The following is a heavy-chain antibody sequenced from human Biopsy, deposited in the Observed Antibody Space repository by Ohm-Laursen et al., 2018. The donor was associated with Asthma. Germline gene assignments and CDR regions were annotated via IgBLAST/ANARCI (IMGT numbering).Heavy chain of an antibody. Sequence: SSLRLSCAASGFTFRSYAMHWVRQAPGKGLEWVAVGGSYYDGGLKYYADSVNGRFTVSRDDSKNTLYLQMNSLRPDDTAVYYCARDVMEWYLHAFDFWGQGTLVTVSS. CDR3: ARDVMEWYLHAFDF. CDR2: GGSYYDGGLK. CDR1: GFTFRSYA. J-gene: IGHJ4*02. V-gene: IGHV3-30-3*01. D-gene: IGHD3-3*01.